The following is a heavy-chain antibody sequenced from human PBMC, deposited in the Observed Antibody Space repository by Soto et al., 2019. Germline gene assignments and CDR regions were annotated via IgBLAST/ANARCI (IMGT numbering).Heavy chain of an antibody. Sequence: GGSLRLSCAASGFTFSNAWMNWVRQAPGKGLEWVGRIKSKTDGGTTDYAAPVKGRFTISRDDSKNTLYLQMNSLKTEDTAVYYCTTPGGGYYDSSGYYGFDYWGQGTLVTVPQ. CDR1: GFTFSNAW. D-gene: IGHD3-22*01. CDR2: IKSKTDGGTT. J-gene: IGHJ4*02. CDR3: TTPGGGYYDSSGYYGFDY. V-gene: IGHV3-15*07.